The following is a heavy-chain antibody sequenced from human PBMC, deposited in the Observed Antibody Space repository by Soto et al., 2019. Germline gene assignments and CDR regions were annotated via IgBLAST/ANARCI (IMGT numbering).Heavy chain of an antibody. J-gene: IGHJ6*02. CDR3: ARSHVDLVVPAAPNLYYYYGMDV. D-gene: IGHD2-2*01. Sequence: SVKVSCKASGGTFSSYAISWVRQAPGQGLEWMGGIIPIFGTANYAQKFQGRVTITADESTSTAYMELSSLRSEDTAVYYCARSHVDLVVPAAPNLYYYYGMDVWGQGTTVTVSS. CDR2: IIPIFGTA. V-gene: IGHV1-69*13. CDR1: GGTFSSYA.